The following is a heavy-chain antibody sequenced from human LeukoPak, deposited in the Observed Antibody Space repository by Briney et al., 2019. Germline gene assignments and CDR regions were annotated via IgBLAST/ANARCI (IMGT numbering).Heavy chain of an antibody. J-gene: IGHJ4*02. D-gene: IGHD3-22*01. CDR3: ARHASRWGPYDYDSSGYSFDY. CDR1: GYSFTSYW. V-gene: IGHV5-51*01. Sequence: GESLKISCKGSGYSFTSYWIGWVRQMPGKGLGWMGIIYPGDSDTRYSPPFQGQVTISADQSIRPAYLQWSSLYASDTAMCYCARHASRWGPYDYDSSGYSFDYWGQGALATVSS. CDR2: IYPGDSDT.